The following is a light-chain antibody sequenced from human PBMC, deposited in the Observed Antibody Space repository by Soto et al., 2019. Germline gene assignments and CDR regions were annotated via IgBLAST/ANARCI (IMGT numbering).Light chain of an antibody. J-gene: IGLJ3*02. CDR3: QSFDSSMDGWV. CDR2: ANT. Sequence: QAVVTQPPSVSGAPGQRGTISCTGSSSNIGAGHDGHWYQQIPETAPRLLVSANTNRPSGVPDRFSGSNSGTSASLAITGLQAEDEADYYCQSFDSSMDGWVFGGGTKLTVL. CDR1: SSNIGAGHD. V-gene: IGLV1-40*01.